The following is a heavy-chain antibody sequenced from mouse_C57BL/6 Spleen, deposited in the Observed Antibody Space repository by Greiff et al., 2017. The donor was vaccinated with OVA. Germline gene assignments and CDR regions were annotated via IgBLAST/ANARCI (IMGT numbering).Heavy chain of an antibody. D-gene: IGHD1-1*01. CDR2: IYPGSGST. Sequence: QVQLQQSGAELVKPGASVKMSCKASGYTFTSYWITWVKQRPGQGLEWIGDIYPGSGSTNYNEKFKSKATLTVDTSSSTAYMQLSSLTSEDSAVYYCARKDHYYGSSWFAYWGQGTLVTVSA. CDR1: GYTFTSYW. J-gene: IGHJ3*01. V-gene: IGHV1-55*01. CDR3: ARKDHYYGSSWFAY.